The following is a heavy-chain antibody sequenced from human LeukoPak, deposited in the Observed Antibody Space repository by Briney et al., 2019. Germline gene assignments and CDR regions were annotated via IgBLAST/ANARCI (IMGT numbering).Heavy chain of an antibody. CDR2: ISAYKGKT. D-gene: IGHD6-13*01. CDR1: GYTFTGYY. V-gene: IGHV1-18*04. CDR3: GRDWGYSSSWYFWFDP. J-gene: IGHJ5*02. Sequence: ASVKVSCKASGYTFTGYYMHWVRQAPGQGLEWMGWISAYKGKTNYAQKLQGRVTMTTDTSTSTAYMELRSLRSDDTAVYYCGRDWGYSSSWYFWFDPWGQGTLVTVSS.